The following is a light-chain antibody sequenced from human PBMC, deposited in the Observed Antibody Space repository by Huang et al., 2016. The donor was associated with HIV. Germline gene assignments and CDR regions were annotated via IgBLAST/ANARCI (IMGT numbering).Light chain of an antibody. J-gene: IGKJ2*01. Sequence: DVQMTQSPSSLSASVGDRVTITCQASQDIGNHLHWYQHQPGQCPKLLIYDASNLETGVPSRFSGSGSGTDFTFIISSTQPEDIAIYYCQQYDFGPPYALGQGTKVEIK. V-gene: IGKV1-33*01. CDR2: DAS. CDR3: QQYDFGPPYA. CDR1: QDIGNH.